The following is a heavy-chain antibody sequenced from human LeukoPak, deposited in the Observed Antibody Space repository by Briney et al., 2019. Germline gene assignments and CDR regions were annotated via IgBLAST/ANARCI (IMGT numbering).Heavy chain of an antibody. D-gene: IGHD4-17*01. V-gene: IGHV3-23*01. J-gene: IGHJ4*02. Sequence: GGSLRLSCAVSGFTFSIYAMSWVRQAPGNGLEWVSAISGSGGSTYYADSVKGRFTISRDNSKNTLNLQMNSLRAEDTAVYYCAKRKDYGTSFDYWGQGTLVTVSS. CDR2: ISGSGGST. CDR3: AKRKDYGTSFDY. CDR1: GFTFSIYA.